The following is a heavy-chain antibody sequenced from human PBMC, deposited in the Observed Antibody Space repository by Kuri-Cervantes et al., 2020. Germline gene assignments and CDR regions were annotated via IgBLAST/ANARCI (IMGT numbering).Heavy chain of an antibody. CDR2: IKQDGSEK. Sequence: GGSLRLSCAASGFTFSSYWMSWVRQAPGKGLEWVANIKQDGSEKYYVDSVKGRFTISRDNAKNSLYLQMNSLRAEDTAVYYCARDTDTTSAYQILDPWGQGTLVTVSS. J-gene: IGHJ5*02. D-gene: IGHD3-22*01. V-gene: IGHV3-7*01. CDR1: GFTFSSYW. CDR3: ARDTDTTSAYQILDP.